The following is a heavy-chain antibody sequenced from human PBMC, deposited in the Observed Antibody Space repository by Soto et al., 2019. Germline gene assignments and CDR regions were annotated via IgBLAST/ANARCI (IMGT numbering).Heavy chain of an antibody. J-gene: IGHJ4*02. D-gene: IGHD2-21*01. Sequence: PGGSLRLSCAASGFTFTSYALHWVRQPPGKGLEWVAVIWYDGSNKYYADSVKGRFTISRDNSKNTLSVQMSSLRAKDTGVYYCAREYCGGDCYLDYWGQGTLVTVSS. CDR2: IWYDGSNK. CDR3: AREYCGGDCYLDY. CDR1: GFTFTSYA. V-gene: IGHV3-33*01.